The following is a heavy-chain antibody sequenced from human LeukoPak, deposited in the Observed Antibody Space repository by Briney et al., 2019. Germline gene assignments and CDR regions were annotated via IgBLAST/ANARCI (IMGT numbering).Heavy chain of an antibody. V-gene: IGHV4-59*01. CDR1: GGSIGSYY. Sequence: SETLSLTCTVSGGSIGSYYWSWIRQPPGKGLEWIGYIYYSGSTNYNPSLKSRVTISVDTSKNQFSLKLSSVTAADTAVYYCAKGNRGYSYGPQANAFDIWGQGTMVTVSS. D-gene: IGHD5-18*01. CDR3: AKGNRGYSYGPQANAFDI. CDR2: IYYSGST. J-gene: IGHJ3*02.